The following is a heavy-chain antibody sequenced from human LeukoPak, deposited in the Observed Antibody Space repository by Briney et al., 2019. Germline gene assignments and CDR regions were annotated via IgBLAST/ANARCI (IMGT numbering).Heavy chain of an antibody. Sequence: GRSLRLSCAASGFTFSSYGMHWVRQAPGKGLEWVAVISYDGSNKYYADSVKGRFTISRDNSKNTLYLQMNSLRAEDTAVYYRAKAYCSGGSCSNWFDPWGQGTLVTVSS. CDR1: GFTFSSYG. CDR3: AKAYCSGGSCSNWFDP. V-gene: IGHV3-30*18. D-gene: IGHD2-15*01. J-gene: IGHJ5*02. CDR2: ISYDGSNK.